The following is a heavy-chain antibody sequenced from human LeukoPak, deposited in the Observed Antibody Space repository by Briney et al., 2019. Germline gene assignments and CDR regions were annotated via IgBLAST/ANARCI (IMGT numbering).Heavy chain of an antibody. CDR2: INPSGGST. J-gene: IGHJ3*02. D-gene: IGHD2-15*01. CDR1: GYTFSSYY. Sequence: ASVKVSCKASGYTFSSYYMHWVRQAPGQGLEWMGIINPSGGSTNYAQKFQGRVTITADESTSTAYMELSSLRSEDTAVYYCARGRPRVGAFDIWGQGTMVTVSS. CDR3: ARGRPRVGAFDI. V-gene: IGHV1-46*01.